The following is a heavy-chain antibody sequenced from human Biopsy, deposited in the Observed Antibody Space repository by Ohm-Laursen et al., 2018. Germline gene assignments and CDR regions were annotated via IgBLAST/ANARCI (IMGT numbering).Heavy chain of an antibody. CDR2: IYYSVMT. J-gene: IGHJ6*02. V-gene: IGHV4-59*02. CDR1: GNSVTKYY. Sequence: GTLSLTCTVSGNSVTKYYWSWIRQPPGKGLEWIGHIYYSVMTNYNPSLQSRVSISVDTSRNQVSLTLSSVTAANTAVYYCARDSGILNYGNFKYYHYYGMDVWGQGTKVTVSS. D-gene: IGHD4-11*01. CDR3: ARDSGILNYGNFKYYHYYGMDV.